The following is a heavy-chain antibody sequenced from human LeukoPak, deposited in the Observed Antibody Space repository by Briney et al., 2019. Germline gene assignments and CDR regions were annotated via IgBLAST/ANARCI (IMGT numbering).Heavy chain of an antibody. CDR3: ARGLEYDFWSGYRRLNYYYYMDV. CDR1: GYTFTSYD. Sequence: ASVKVSCKASGYTFTSYDINWVRQATGQGLEWMGWMNPNSGNTGYAQKFQGRVTITRDTSISTAYMELSSLRSEDTAVYYCARGLEYDFWSGYRRLNYYYYMDVWGKGTTVTVSS. J-gene: IGHJ6*03. V-gene: IGHV1-8*03. CDR2: MNPNSGNT. D-gene: IGHD3-3*01.